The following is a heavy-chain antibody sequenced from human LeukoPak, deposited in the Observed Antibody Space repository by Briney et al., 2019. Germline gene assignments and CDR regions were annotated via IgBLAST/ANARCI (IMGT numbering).Heavy chain of an antibody. CDR2: ISAYNGNT. V-gene: IGHV1-18*01. CDR3: ARDACSSTSCYTPRAFDI. J-gene: IGHJ3*02. D-gene: IGHD2-2*02. CDR1: GYTFTSYG. Sequence: ASVKVSCKASGYTFTSYGISWVRQAPGQGLEWMGWISAYNGNTNYAQKFQGRVTITADESTSTAYMELSSLRSEDTAVYYCARDACSSTSCYTPRAFDIWGQGTMVTVSS.